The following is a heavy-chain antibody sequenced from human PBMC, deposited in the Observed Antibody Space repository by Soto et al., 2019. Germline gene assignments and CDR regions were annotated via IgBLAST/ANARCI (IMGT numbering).Heavy chain of an antibody. V-gene: IGHV3-11*01. CDR1: GFTFSDYY. CDR3: ARDPDYGSGSYLDY. Sequence: LRLSCAASGFTFSDYYMSWIRQAPWKGLEWVSYISSSGSTIYYADSVKGRFTISRDNAKNSLYLQMNSLRAEDTAVYYCARDPDYGSGSYLDYCGQGTLGTSPQ. J-gene: IGHJ4*02. CDR2: ISSSGSTI. D-gene: IGHD3-10*01.